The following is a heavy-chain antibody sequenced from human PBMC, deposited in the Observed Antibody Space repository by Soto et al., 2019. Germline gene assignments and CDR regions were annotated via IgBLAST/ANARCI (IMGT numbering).Heavy chain of an antibody. V-gene: IGHV4-31*03. CDR1: GGSSSSGSFY. CDR3: ARAGGYYPMDL. J-gene: IGHJ5*02. CDR2: IYDTGSA. D-gene: IGHD3-10*01. Sequence: SQTLSLTGTVSGGSSSSGSFYWTWIRQHPGKGLEWIRYIYDTGSAYYTPSLKSRVTLSIDRSQNQFSLKLSSVTDADTAVYYCARAGGYYPMDLWGQGTLVTVSS.